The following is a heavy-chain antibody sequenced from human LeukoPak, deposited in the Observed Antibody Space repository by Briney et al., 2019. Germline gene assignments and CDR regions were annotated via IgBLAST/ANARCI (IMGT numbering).Heavy chain of an antibody. Sequence: TSVKVSCKASGYTFIGYYIHWLRQAPGQGLEWVGWINPNSGDTHSAQNFQGRVTMTRDTSISTASMDLSRLRSDDTAVYYCARAPMNDAYDIWGRGKMVTVSS. CDR2: INPNSGDT. CDR3: ARAPMNDAYDI. CDR1: GYTFIGYY. V-gene: IGHV1-2*02. J-gene: IGHJ3*02.